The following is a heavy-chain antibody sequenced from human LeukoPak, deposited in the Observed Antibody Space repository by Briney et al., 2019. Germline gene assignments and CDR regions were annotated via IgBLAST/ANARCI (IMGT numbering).Heavy chain of an antibody. CDR3: ARGSMVAMGNWFDP. J-gene: IGHJ5*02. Sequence: ASVKVSCKASGYIFTSYGITWVRQAPGQGLEWMGWISAYNGNTNYAQKLQGRVTMTTDTSTSTAYMELRSLRSDDTAVYYCARGSMVAMGNWFDPWGQGTLVTVSS. V-gene: IGHV1-18*01. CDR2: ISAYNGNT. CDR1: GYIFTSYG. D-gene: IGHD5-12*01.